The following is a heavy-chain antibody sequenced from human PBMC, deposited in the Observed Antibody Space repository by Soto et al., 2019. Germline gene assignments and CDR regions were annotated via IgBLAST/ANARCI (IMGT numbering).Heavy chain of an antibody. CDR2: ISAYNGNT. CDR3: ARDLIYSSGWYWFDP. Sequence: AWVKFPWKACGYTFTSCRISWLRQAPGQGLEWMGWISAYNGNTNYAQKLQGRVTMTTDTSTSTAYMELRSLRSDDTAVYYCARDLIYSSGWYWFDPWGQGTLVTVSS. J-gene: IGHJ5*02. CDR1: GYTFTSCR. V-gene: IGHV1-18*04. D-gene: IGHD6-19*01.